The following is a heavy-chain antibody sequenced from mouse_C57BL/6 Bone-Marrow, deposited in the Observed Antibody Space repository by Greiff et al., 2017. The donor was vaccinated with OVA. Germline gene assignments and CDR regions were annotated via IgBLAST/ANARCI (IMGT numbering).Heavy chain of an antibody. D-gene: IGHD1-1*01. Sequence: VKLQQSGAELARPGASVKLSCKASGYTFTSYGISWVKQRTGQGLEWIGEIYPRSGNTYYNEKFKGKATLTADKSSSTAYMELRSLTSEDSAVYFCARGIYYYDAMDYWGQGTSVTVSA. CDR2: IYPRSGNT. CDR3: ARGIYYYDAMDY. V-gene: IGHV1-81*01. CDR1: GYTFTSYG. J-gene: IGHJ4*01.